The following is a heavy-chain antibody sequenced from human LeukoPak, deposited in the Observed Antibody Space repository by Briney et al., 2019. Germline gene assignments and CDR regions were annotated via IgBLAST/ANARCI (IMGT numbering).Heavy chain of an antibody. Sequence: SETLSLTCTVSGGSISSYYWSWIRQPPGKGLEWIGYIYYSGSTNYNPSLKSRVTISVDTSKNQFSLKLSSVTAADTAVYYCAREGHGGNWFDPWGQGTLVTVSS. CDR3: AREGHGGNWFDP. V-gene: IGHV4-59*01. J-gene: IGHJ5*02. D-gene: IGHD3-16*01. CDR2: IYYSGST. CDR1: GGSISSYY.